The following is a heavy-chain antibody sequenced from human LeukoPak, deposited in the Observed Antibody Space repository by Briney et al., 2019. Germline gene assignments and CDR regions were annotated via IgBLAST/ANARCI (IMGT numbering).Heavy chain of an antibody. CDR1: GFTVSSNY. Sequence: GGSLRLSCAASGFTVSSNYMSWVRQAPGKGLEWVSVIYSGGSTYYADSVKGRFTISRHNSKNTLYLQMNSLRAEGTAVYYCARERSDSSGYYVDYWGQGTLVTVSS. CDR3: ARERSDSSGYYVDY. V-gene: IGHV3-53*04. CDR2: IYSGGST. J-gene: IGHJ4*02. D-gene: IGHD3-22*01.